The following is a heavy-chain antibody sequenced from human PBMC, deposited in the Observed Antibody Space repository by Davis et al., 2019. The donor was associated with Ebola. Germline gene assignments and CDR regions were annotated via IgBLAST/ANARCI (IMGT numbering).Heavy chain of an antibody. V-gene: IGHV1-18*04. CDR1: GYTFTHYG. CDR3: ARAQFPTTSDH. Sequence: ASVKVSCKASGYTFTHYGITWVRQAPGQGLEWMGWINPHNGNTNYAQNVQGRVTMTTDTSTTTAYMEVGSLRSDDTAVYYCARAQFPTTSDHWGQGTLVSVSS. CDR2: INPHNGNT. D-gene: IGHD1-1*01. J-gene: IGHJ4*02.